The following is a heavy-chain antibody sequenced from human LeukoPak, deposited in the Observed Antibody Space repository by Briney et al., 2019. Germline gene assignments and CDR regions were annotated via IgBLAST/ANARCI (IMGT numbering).Heavy chain of an antibody. Sequence: SSETLSLTCAVYGGSFSGYYWSWIRQPPGKGLEWIGEINHSGSTNYNPSLKSRVTISVDTSKNQFSLKLSSVTAADTAVYYCASIRDTAMEIDYWGQGTLVTVSS. J-gene: IGHJ4*02. V-gene: IGHV4-34*01. D-gene: IGHD5-18*01. CDR2: INHSGST. CDR3: ASIRDTAMEIDY. CDR1: GGSFSGYY.